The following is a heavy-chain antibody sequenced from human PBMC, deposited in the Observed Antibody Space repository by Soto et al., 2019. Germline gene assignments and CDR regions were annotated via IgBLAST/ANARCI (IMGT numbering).Heavy chain of an antibody. D-gene: IGHD3-9*01. J-gene: IGHJ4*02. Sequence: EVQLLESGGGLVQPGGSLRLSCAASGFTFSSYAMSWVRQAPGKGLEWVSAISGSGGSTYYADSVKGRFTISRDNSKNPLYLQMNSLRAEDTAVYYCAKDGVDYDILTGYYKGAYYFDYWGQGTLVTVSS. CDR1: GFTFSSYA. CDR2: ISGSGGST. V-gene: IGHV3-23*01. CDR3: AKDGVDYDILTGYYKGAYYFDY.